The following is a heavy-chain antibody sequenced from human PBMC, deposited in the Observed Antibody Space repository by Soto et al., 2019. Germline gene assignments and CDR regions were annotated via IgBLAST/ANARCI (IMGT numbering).Heavy chain of an antibody. D-gene: IGHD3-22*01. CDR2: INAGNGDT. CDR3: VRDWTHYDSSGPGDY. Sequence: GASVKVSCKASGYTFSSYPMHWVRQAPGQRLEWMGWINAGNGDTKYSQKFQGRVTMTGDTSAITAYMELSSLRSEDTAVYYCVRDWTHYDSSGPGDYWGQGTLVTVSS. J-gene: IGHJ4*02. V-gene: IGHV1-3*01. CDR1: GYTFSSYP.